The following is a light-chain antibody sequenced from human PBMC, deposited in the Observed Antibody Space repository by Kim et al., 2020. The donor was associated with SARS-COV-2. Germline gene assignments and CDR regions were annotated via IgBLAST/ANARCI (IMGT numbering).Light chain of an antibody. CDR3: QAWDSSTAV. Sequence: VPPGQTASITCSGDKLGDKYACWYQQKPGQSPVLVVYQDSKRPSGIPERFSGSNSGNTATLTISGTQAMDEADYYCQAWDSSTAVFGGGTQLTVL. V-gene: IGLV3-1*01. J-gene: IGLJ3*02. CDR1: KLGDKY. CDR2: QDS.